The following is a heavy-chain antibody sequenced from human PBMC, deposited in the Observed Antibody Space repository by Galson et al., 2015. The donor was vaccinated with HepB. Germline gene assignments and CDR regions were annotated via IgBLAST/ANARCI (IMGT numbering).Heavy chain of an antibody. V-gene: IGHV1-24*01. CDR1: GYTLTELS. Sequence: SCKVSGYTLTELSMHWVRQAPGKGLEWMGGFDPEDGETIYAQKFQGRVTMTEDTSTDTAYMELSSLRSEDTAVYYCATHTKDCGGDCYPYNWFDPWGQGTLVTVSS. CDR3: ATHTKDCGGDCYPYNWFDP. CDR2: FDPEDGET. J-gene: IGHJ5*02. D-gene: IGHD2-21*02.